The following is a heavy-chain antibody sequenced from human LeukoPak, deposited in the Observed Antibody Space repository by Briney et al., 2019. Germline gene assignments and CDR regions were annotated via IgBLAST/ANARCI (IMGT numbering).Heavy chain of an antibody. CDR2: IIPIFGTA. D-gene: IGHD3-22*01. J-gene: IGHJ4*02. V-gene: IGHV1-69*05. CDR1: GGTFSSYA. CDR3: ASGDYYDSSDFDY. Sequence: SVKVSXKASGGTFSSYAISWVRQAPGQGLEWMGRIIPIFGTANYAQKFQGRVTITTDESTSTAYMELSSLRSEDTAVYYCASGDYYDSSDFDYWGQGTLVTVSP.